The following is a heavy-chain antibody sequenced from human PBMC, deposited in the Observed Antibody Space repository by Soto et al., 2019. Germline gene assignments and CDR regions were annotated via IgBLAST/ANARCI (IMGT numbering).Heavy chain of an antibody. J-gene: IGHJ4*02. CDR1: GGSFSGYY. V-gene: IGHV4-34*01. D-gene: IGHD2-8*02. CDR2: INHSGST. CDR3: ARDKITGLFDY. Sequence: QVQLQQWGAGLLKPSETLSLTCAVYGGSFSGYYWTWIRQPPGTGLEWIGEINHSGSTNYNPSLKSLVTISVDTSKTQFSLKLTSVTAAATAVYYCARDKITGLFDYWGQGTLVTVSS.